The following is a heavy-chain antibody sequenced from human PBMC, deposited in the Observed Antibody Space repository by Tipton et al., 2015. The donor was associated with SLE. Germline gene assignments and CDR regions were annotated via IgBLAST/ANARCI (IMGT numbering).Heavy chain of an antibody. D-gene: IGHD3-22*01. V-gene: IGHV5-51*03. CDR1: GHSFTTYW. CDR3: ARITSNGYYYGAFDI. Sequence: QLVQSGAGVKKPGESLKISCKGSGHSFTTYWTGWVRQMSGKGLEWMGFIYADDSDVKYSPSFQGQVTISADNSISTAFLQWNSLKASDTAMFYCARITSNGYYYGAFDIWGQGTMVTVSS. J-gene: IGHJ3*02. CDR2: IYADDSDV.